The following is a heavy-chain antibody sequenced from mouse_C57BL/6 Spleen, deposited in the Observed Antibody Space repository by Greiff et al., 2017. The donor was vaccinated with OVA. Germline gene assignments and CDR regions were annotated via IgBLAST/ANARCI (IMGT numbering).Heavy chain of an antibody. V-gene: IGHV1-55*01. Sequence: VQLQQPGAELVKPGASVKMSCKASGYTFTSYWITWVKQRPGQGLAWIGDIYPGSGSTNYNEKFKSKATLTVDTSASAAYIQLSSLTSEEAAVYYCARNYYGSSDYWGQGTTLTVSS. CDR2: IYPGSGST. D-gene: IGHD1-1*01. J-gene: IGHJ2*01. CDR1: GYTFTSYW. CDR3: ARNYYGSSDY.